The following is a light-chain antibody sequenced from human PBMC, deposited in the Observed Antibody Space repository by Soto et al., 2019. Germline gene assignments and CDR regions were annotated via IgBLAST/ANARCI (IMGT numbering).Light chain of an antibody. CDR3: QQYNSYPYT. Sequence: DIQMTQSPSTLSASVGDRVTITCRASQSISGWLAWYQQKPGKAPNLLIYEAFSLESGVPTTFSGSGSGTEFTLTISSLQPDNFATYYCQQYNSYPYTFGQGTKLEIK. CDR2: EAF. V-gene: IGKV1-5*01. CDR1: QSISGW. J-gene: IGKJ2*01.